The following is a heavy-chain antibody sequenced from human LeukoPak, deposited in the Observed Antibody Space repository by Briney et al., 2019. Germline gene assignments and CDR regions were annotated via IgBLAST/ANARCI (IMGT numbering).Heavy chain of an antibody. CDR3: AREYYYDSSGLFDY. V-gene: IGHV3-30-3*01. J-gene: IGHJ4*02. D-gene: IGHD3-22*01. Sequence: GGSLRLSCAASGFTVSSNYMSWVRQATGKGLEWVAVISYDGSNKYYADSVKGRFTISRDNSKNTLYLQMNSLRAEDTAVYYCAREYYYDSSGLFDYWGQGTLVTVSS. CDR2: ISYDGSNK. CDR1: GFTVSSNY.